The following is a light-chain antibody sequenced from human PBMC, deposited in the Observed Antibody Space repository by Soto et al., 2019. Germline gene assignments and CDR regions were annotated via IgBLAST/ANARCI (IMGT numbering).Light chain of an antibody. CDR1: QIVSSSY. V-gene: IGKV3-20*01. CDR3: KQYSSSPAIT. CDR2: GAS. Sequence: EIVLTQSPGTLSLSPGERATLSCRASQIVSSSYLAWYQQKPGQAPRLLIYGASSRATGIPDRFSGRGSGTDFTLTISRLEPEDFAVYYCKQYSSSPAITFGGGNKVEIK. J-gene: IGKJ4*01.